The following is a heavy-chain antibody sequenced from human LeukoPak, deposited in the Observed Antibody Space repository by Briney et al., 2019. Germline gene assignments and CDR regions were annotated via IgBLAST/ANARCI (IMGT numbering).Heavy chain of an antibody. CDR1: GYTLTELS. CDR3: AGVGVSTNHAGFDY. Sequence: ASVKVSCKVSGYTLTELSMHWVRQAPGKGLEWMGGVDPDDGETIYAQKFQGRVTMTEDTSTDTAYMELSSLRAEDTAVYYCAGVGVSTNHAGFDYWGQGTLVTVSS. D-gene: IGHD1-14*01. J-gene: IGHJ4*02. V-gene: IGHV1-24*01. CDR2: VDPDDGET.